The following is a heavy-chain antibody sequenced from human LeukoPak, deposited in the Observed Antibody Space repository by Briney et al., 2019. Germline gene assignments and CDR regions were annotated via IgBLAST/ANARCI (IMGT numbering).Heavy chain of an antibody. CDR3: TTAPWIQLWSP. J-gene: IGHJ4*01. V-gene: IGHV3-15*01. CDR2: IKSRSDGGTT. D-gene: IGHD5-18*01. Sequence: GGSLRNSCVTPGFAVNNAWVSLVRQAIGKRLEWVGRIKSRSDGGTTDYAAPVKGRFTISRDDSKNTLYLEMNSLKTEDTAVYYCTTAPWIQLWSPWGQGTLVTVSS. CDR1: GFAVNNAW.